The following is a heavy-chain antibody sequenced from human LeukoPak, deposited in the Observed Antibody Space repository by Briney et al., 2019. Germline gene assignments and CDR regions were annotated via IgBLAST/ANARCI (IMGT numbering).Heavy chain of an antibody. CDR3: SRGSGWLSVY. Sequence: QPGRSVRLSCTAPGFTFGDYLMRWFRQAPGKGLEWIGFISGGTKEYAASVKGRFTISRHDSTSIAYLQMTSLTTEDTAVYYCSRGSGWLSVYWGQGTLVTVSS. CDR2: ISGGTK. CDR1: GFTFGDYL. V-gene: IGHV3-49*03. D-gene: IGHD6-19*01. J-gene: IGHJ4*02.